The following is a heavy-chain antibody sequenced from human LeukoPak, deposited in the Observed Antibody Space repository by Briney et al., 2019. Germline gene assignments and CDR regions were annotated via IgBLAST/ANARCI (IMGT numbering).Heavy chain of an antibody. J-gene: IGHJ4*02. CDR3: ARDSGYYYDPGNFDY. V-gene: IGHV4-30-4*01. CDR2: IYYSGST. D-gene: IGHD3-22*01. CDR1: GGSISSGDYY. Sequence: SETLSLTCTVSGGSISSGDYYWSWIRQPPGKGLEWIGYIYYSGSTYYNPSLKSRVTISVDTSKNQFSLKLSSVTAADTAVYYCARDSGYYYDPGNFDYWGQGTLVTVSS.